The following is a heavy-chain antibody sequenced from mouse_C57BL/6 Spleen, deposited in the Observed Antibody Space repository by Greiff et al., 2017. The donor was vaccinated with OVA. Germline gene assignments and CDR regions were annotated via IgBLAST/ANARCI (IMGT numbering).Heavy chain of an antibody. Sequence: QVQLQQSGAELVRPGASVTLSCKASGYTFTDYEMHWVKQTPVHGLDWIGAIDPETGGTAYNQKFKGKAILTADKSSSTAYMELRSLTSEDSAVYYCTLYYGSSYGFAYWGQGTLVTVSA. V-gene: IGHV1-15*01. CDR1: GYTFTDYE. D-gene: IGHD1-1*01. J-gene: IGHJ3*01. CDR3: TLYYGSSYGFAY. CDR2: IDPETGGT.